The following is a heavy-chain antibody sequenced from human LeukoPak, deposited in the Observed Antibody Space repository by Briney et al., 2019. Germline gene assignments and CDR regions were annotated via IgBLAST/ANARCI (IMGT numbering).Heavy chain of an antibody. CDR1: GGTFSSYA. Sequence: ASVKVSCKASGGTFSSYAISWVRQAPGQGLEWMGGIIPIFGTANYAQKFQGRVTITADESTSTAYMELSSMRSEDTAVYYCARDRDSGYPRSPNWFDPWGQGTLVTVSS. CDR3: ARDRDSGYPRSPNWFDP. D-gene: IGHD5-12*01. J-gene: IGHJ5*02. CDR2: IIPIFGTA. V-gene: IGHV1-69*13.